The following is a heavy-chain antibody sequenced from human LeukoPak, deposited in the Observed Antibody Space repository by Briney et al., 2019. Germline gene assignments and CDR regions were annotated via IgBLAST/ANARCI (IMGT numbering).Heavy chain of an antibody. CDR1: GFNFTSYW. V-gene: IGHV5-51*01. CDR2: NYPGDSDT. CDR3: ATSLLEGFNP. J-gene: IGHJ5*02. D-gene: IGHD2/OR15-2a*01. Sequence: GESRNISCQGSGFNFTSYWIVWVGPIPGKGLEWMGINYPGDSDTRYSPSFQGQVTISADKSISTAYLEWSSLKASDTAMYYCATSLLEGFNPWGQEPLVTVSS.